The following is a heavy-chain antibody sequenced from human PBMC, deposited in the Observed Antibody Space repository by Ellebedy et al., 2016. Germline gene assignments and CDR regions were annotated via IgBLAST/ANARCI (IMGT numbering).Heavy chain of an antibody. V-gene: IGHV2-5*01. CDR3: VHRTTVTSVDY. J-gene: IGHJ4*02. Sequence: SGPTLVKPTQTLTLTCTFSGFSLTTSGVVVGWVRQPPGKALEWLAFVYGNDDKRYSPSLRTRVTITKDTSKNQVVLTITNMDPVDTATYFCVHRTTVTSVDYWGRGTLVTVSS. CDR1: GFSLTTSGVV. CDR2: VYGNDDK. D-gene: IGHD4-17*01.